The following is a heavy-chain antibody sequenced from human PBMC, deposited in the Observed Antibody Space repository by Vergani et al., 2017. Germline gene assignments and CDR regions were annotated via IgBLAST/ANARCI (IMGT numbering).Heavy chain of an antibody. D-gene: IGHD1-26*01. J-gene: IGHJ4*02. CDR2: ISSSSSYI. V-gene: IGHV3-21*01. Sequence: EVQLVESGGGLVKPGGSLRLSCAASGFPLSSYSMTWVRQAPGKGLEWVSSISSSSSYIYYADSVKGRFTMSRDNAKNSLYLQMNSLRAEDTAVYYCARDRWADYWGQGTLVTVSS. CDR1: GFPLSSYS. CDR3: ARDRWADY.